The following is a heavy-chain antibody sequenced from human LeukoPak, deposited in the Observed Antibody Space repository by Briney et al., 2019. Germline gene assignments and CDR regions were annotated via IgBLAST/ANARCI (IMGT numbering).Heavy chain of an antibody. Sequence: PGGSLRLSCAASGFTFSNAWMSWVRQAPGKGREWVGCIKSKTDGGTTDYAAPVKGRFTISRDDSKNTLYLQMNSLKTEDTAVYYCTTDYYDSSGYDYWGQGTLVTVSS. V-gene: IGHV3-15*01. D-gene: IGHD3-22*01. CDR2: IKSKTDGGTT. J-gene: IGHJ4*02. CDR1: GFTFSNAW. CDR3: TTDYYDSSGYDY.